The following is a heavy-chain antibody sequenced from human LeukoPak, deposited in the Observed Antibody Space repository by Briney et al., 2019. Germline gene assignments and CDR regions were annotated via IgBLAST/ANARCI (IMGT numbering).Heavy chain of an antibody. D-gene: IGHD3-3*01. CDR1: GGSISSGSYY. V-gene: IGHV4-61*01. CDR3: ARTSIGVVKGFDI. Sequence: PSQTLSLTCTVSGGSISSGSYYWSWIRQPPGKGLEWIGYIYYSGSTNYNPSLKSRVTISVDTSKNQFSLKLSSVTAADTAVYYCARTSIGVVKGFDIWGQGTMVTVSS. CDR2: IYYSGST. J-gene: IGHJ3*02.